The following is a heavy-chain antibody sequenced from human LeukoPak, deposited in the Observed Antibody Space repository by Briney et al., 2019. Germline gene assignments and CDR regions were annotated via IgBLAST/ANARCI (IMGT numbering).Heavy chain of an antibody. D-gene: IGHD1-26*01. CDR3: ARERVDSGSYYGFDY. J-gene: IGHJ4*02. CDR1: GGTFSSYA. CDR2: IIPIFGTA. Sequence: SVKVSCKASGGTFSSYAISWVRQAPGQGLEWMGGIIPIFGTANYAQKFQGRVTITADESTSTAYMELSSLRSEDTAGYYCARERVDSGSYYGFDYWGQGTLVTVSS. V-gene: IGHV1-69*01.